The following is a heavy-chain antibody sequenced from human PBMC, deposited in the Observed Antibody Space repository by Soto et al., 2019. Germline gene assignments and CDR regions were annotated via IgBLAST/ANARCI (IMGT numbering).Heavy chain of an antibody. CDR1: GFSLSTSGVG. Sequence: QITLKESGPPLVKPTQTLTLTCTFSGFSLSTSGVGVGWIRQPPGKALEWLALIYWDDDKRYSPSLKSRLTRTKHNAIEQLVLTMTYMYPVDPAPYYSAHSPVSRTWYGGDWCQGTLLTV. J-gene: IGHJ4*02. CDR2: IYWDDDK. CDR3: AHSPVSRTWYGGD. V-gene: IGHV2-5*02. D-gene: IGHD6-13*01.